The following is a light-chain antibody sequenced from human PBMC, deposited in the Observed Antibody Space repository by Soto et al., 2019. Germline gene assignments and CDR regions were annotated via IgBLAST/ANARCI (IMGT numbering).Light chain of an antibody. J-gene: IGKJ3*01. CDR2: GAS. V-gene: IGKV3D-15*01. CDR1: QSVSSN. CDR3: QQYNNWPPFT. Sequence: EIVMTQSPATLSVSPGERATLSCRASQSVSSNLAWYQQKPGQAPRLLIYGASTRATGIQARFSGSGSGTEFTLTISSLQSKDFAVYYCQQYNNWPPFTFGPGTKVDIK.